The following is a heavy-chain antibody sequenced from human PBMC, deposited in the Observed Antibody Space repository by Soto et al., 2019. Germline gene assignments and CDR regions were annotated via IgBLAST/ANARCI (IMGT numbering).Heavy chain of an antibody. Sequence: APMKVSCKAFGYPFPRYDNKRGPKAPGQGLEWMGWMNPNSGNTGYAQKCQGRVTMTRNTSISTAYMELSSLRSEDTAVYYCARVPYYDYVWGSYRYGQIDYWGQGTLVTVSS. CDR1: GYPFPRYD. V-gene: IGHV1-8*01. D-gene: IGHD3-16*02. J-gene: IGHJ4*02. CDR2: MNPNSGNT. CDR3: ARVPYYDYVWGSYRYGQIDY.